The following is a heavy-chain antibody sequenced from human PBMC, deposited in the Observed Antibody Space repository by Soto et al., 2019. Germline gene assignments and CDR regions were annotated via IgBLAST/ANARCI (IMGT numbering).Heavy chain of an antibody. CDR3: ARSRRNYFDP. CDR1: SGSISIYY. J-gene: IGHJ5*02. Sequence: SETLSLTCTVPSGSISIYYWSWIRQPPGKGLEWIGYIYYSGSTNYNPSLKSRVTISVDTSKNQFSLKLSSVTAADTAVYYCARSRRNYFDPWGQGTLVTVSS. CDR2: IYYSGST. V-gene: IGHV4-59*01.